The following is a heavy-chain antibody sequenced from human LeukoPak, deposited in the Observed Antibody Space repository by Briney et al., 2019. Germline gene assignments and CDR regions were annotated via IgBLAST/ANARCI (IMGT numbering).Heavy chain of an antibody. CDR2: ISYDGSNK. J-gene: IGHJ4*02. CDR1: GFTFSSYA. D-gene: IGHD6-19*01. CDR3: ARSRGLVYGWGGYYFDY. Sequence: GGSLRLSCAASGFTFSSYAMHWVRQAPGKGLEWVAVISYDGSNKYYADSVKGRFTISRDNSKNTLYLQMNSLRAEDTAVYYCARSRGLVYGWGGYYFDYWGQGTLVTVSS. V-gene: IGHV3-30*04.